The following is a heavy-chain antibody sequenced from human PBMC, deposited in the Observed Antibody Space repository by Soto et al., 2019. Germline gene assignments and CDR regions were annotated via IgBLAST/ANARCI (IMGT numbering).Heavy chain of an antibody. Sequence: GGSLRLSCVASGFTFSDHYLDWVRQAPGKALEWVGRVRHKASSYTTEYAASVKGRFTISRDDSDNSLYLQMNSLRTEDTALYYCAGVWAAVGQFYFTKWGRGTLVTVSS. CDR3: AGVWAAVGQFYFTK. J-gene: IGHJ4*02. CDR1: GFTFSDHY. CDR2: VRHKASSYTT. D-gene: IGHD6-13*01. V-gene: IGHV3-72*01.